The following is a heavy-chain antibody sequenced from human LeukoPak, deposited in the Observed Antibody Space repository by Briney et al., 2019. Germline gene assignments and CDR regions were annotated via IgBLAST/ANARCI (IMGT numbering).Heavy chain of an antibody. J-gene: IGHJ4*02. V-gene: IGHV1-8*03. D-gene: IGHD6-13*01. Sequence: ASVKVSCKASGYTFTGYYMHWVRQATGQGLEWMGWMNPNSGNTGYAQKFQGRVSITRNTSISTAYMELSSLRSEDTAVYYCARGKRGAAAGPRTYYFDYWGQGTLVTVSS. CDR1: GYTFTGYY. CDR2: MNPNSGNT. CDR3: ARGKRGAAAGPRTYYFDY.